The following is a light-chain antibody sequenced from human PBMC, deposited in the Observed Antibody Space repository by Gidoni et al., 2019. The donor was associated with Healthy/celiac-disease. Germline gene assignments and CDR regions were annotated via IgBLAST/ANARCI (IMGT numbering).Light chain of an antibody. CDR2: DAS. CDR3: QQYNSYLYT. V-gene: IGKV1-5*01. Sequence: DSQMTQSPSTRSASVGDRVTITCRASQSISSWLAWYQQKPGKAPKLLIYDASSLESGVPSRFRGSGSGTEFTLTISSLQPDDFATYYCQQYNSYLYTFGQGTKLEIK. CDR1: QSISSW. J-gene: IGKJ2*01.